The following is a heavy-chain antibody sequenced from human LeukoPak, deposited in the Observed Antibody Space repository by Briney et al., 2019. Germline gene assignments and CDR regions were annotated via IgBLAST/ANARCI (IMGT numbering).Heavy chain of an antibody. J-gene: IGHJ4*02. Sequence: PSETLSLTCAVSGGSISSSNWWSWVRQPPGEGLEWIGEFYHSGSTNYNPSLKSRFTLSVDKSEIQSSLKLSCVTAGDTAVYYSARALWFGETRLDYWGQGTLASVSS. CDR1: GGSISSSNW. CDR3: ARALWFGETRLDY. D-gene: IGHD3-10*01. V-gene: IGHV4-4*02. CDR2: FYHSGST.